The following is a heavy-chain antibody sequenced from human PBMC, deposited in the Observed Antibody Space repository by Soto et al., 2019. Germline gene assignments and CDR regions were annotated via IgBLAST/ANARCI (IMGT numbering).Heavy chain of an antibody. CDR1: GFTFSNYA. Sequence: GGSLRLSCAASGFTFSNYAMSWVRQAPGKGLEWVSAFSGSGDSTFYADSVKGRFTVSRDNSKKTLYLQLNSLGDEDTAVYYCARDAGELPVVTVGVFVFWGRGTLVTVSS. D-gene: IGHD3-22*01. CDR2: FSGSGDST. J-gene: IGHJ4*02. V-gene: IGHV3-23*01. CDR3: ARDAGELPVVTVGVFVF.